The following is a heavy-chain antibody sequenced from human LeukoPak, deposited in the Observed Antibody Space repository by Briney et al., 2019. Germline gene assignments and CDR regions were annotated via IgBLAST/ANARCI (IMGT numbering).Heavy chain of an antibody. Sequence: ASVKVSCKASGYTFTNYYIHWVRQAPGQGLEYMGVINPRGGSTNYAQKFQGRVTMTRDTSTSTVYMELSSLSSEDTAVYYCARGGRERYSSGWTDAFDIWGQGTMVTVSS. CDR3: ARGGRERYSSGWTDAFDI. J-gene: IGHJ3*02. CDR1: GYTFTNYY. CDR2: INPRGGST. D-gene: IGHD6-19*01. V-gene: IGHV1-46*01.